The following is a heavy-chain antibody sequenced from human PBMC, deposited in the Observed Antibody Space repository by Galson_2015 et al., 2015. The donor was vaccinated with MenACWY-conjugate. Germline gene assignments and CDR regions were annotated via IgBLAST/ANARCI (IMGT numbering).Heavy chain of an antibody. CDR1: GYNFITYW. Sequence: QSGAEVKKPGESLKISCKASGYNFITYWIGWVRQVPGKGLEWVGLISPIDSKTRYSPAFEGRVTISADNSITTAYLQWNSLQASDTAMVFCASIPPGGRRLDVWGHGTTVTVS. V-gene: IGHV5-51*01. CDR3: ASIPPGGRRLDV. CDR2: ISPIDSKT. D-gene: IGHD1-26*01. J-gene: IGHJ6*02.